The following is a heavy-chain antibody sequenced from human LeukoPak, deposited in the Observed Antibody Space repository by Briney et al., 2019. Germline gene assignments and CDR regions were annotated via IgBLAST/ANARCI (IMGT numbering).Heavy chain of an antibody. J-gene: IGHJ4*02. D-gene: IGHD3-10*01. CDR1: GFTFSSYG. Sequence: PGRSLRLSCAASGFTFSSYGMHWVRQAPGKGLEWVAVIWYDGSNKYYADSVKGRFTISRDNSKNTLYLQMNSLRAEDTAVYYCARERVWFGDPLYLSRRLFGFDYWGQGTLVTVSS. V-gene: IGHV3-33*08. CDR2: IWYDGSNK. CDR3: ARERVWFGDPLYLSRRLFGFDY.